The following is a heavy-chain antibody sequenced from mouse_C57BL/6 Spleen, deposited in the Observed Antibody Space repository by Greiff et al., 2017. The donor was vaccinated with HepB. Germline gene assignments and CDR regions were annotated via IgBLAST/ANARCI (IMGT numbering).Heavy chain of an antibody. D-gene: IGHD2-4*01. J-gene: IGHJ3*01. V-gene: IGHV3-6*01. Sequence: ESGPGLVKPSQSLSLTCSVTGYSITSGYYWNWIRQFPGNKLEWMGYISYDGSNNYNPSLKNRISITRDTSKNQFFLKLNSVTTEDTATYYCARDNYDYDDGAWFAYWGQGTLVTVSA. CDR3: ARDNYDYDDGAWFAY. CDR2: ISYDGSN. CDR1: GYSITSGYY.